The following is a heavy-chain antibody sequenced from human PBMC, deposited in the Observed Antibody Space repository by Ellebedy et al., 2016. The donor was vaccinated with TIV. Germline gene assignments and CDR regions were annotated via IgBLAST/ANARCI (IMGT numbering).Heavy chain of an antibody. CDR1: GFNLGAYS. Sequence: GESLKISCAGSGFNLGAYSINWVRQAPGKGLEWLSYIAGRTSLIYYADSVKGRFTISRDNAKNLLYLQMNRLRDEDTAVYYCARDGNQLDYWGQGTLVIVSS. D-gene: IGHD1-1*01. V-gene: IGHV3-48*02. CDR2: IAGRTSLI. CDR3: ARDGNQLDY. J-gene: IGHJ4*02.